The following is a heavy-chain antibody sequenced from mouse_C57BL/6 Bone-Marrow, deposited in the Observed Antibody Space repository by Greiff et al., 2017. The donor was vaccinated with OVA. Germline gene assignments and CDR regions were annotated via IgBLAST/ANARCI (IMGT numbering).Heavy chain of an antibody. D-gene: IGHD1-3*01. CDR2: INTSTGGT. CDR1: GYSFTGYY. V-gene: IGHV1-42*01. CDR3: ARSRLSGRPHY. J-gene: IGHJ2*01. Sequence: LQQSGPELVKPGASVKISCKASGYSFTGYYMNWVKQSPEKSLEWIGEINTSTGGTTYNQKFKAKATLTVDKSSSTAYMQLKSLTSEDSAVYYCARSRLSGRPHYWGQGTTLTVSS.